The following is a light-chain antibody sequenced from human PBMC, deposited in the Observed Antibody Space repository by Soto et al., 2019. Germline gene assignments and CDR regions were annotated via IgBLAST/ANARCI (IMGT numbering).Light chain of an antibody. CDR1: QSVSSY. V-gene: IGKV3-11*01. CDR3: QQYGSSGT. J-gene: IGKJ1*01. CDR2: DAS. Sequence: DIVLTESPATPSLSPGEMATLSCMSSQSVSSYLAWYQQKPGQAPRLLIYDASNRATGIPARFSGSGSGTDFTLTISRLEPEDFAVYYCQQYGSSGTFGQGTKVDIK.